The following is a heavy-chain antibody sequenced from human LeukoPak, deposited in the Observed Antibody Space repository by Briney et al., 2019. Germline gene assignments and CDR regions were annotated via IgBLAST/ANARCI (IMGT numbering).Heavy chain of an antibody. CDR2: IYTSGST. CDR1: GGSISSYY. V-gene: IGHV4-4*09. CDR3: ARQMVIEVGDYYDSSGYYYYYYYMDV. J-gene: IGHJ6*03. D-gene: IGHD3-22*01. Sequence: SETLSLTCTVSGGSISSYYWSWIRQPPGKGLEWLGYIYTSGSTNYNPSLKSRVTISVDTSKTQFSLKLSSVTAADTAVYYCARQMVIEVGDYYDSSGYYYYYYYMDVWGKGTTVTVSS.